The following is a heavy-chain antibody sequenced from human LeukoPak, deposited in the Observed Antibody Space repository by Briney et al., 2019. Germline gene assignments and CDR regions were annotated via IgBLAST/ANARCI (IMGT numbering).Heavy chain of an antibody. J-gene: IGHJ4*02. CDR2: INPSGGST. V-gene: IGHV1-46*01. D-gene: IGHD3-3*01. CDR1: GYTFTSYY. Sequence: ASVKVSCKASGYTFTSYYMHWVRQAPGQGLEWMGIINPSGGSTSYAQKFQGRVTMTRDTSTSTVYMELSSLRSEDTAVYYCARSPYSYYDFWSAAPGFDYWGQGTLVTVSS. CDR3: ARSPYSYYDFWSAAPGFDY.